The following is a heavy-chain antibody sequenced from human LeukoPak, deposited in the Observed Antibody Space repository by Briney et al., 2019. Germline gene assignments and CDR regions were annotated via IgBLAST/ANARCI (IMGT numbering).Heavy chain of an antibody. Sequence: ASVKVSCKASGYTFTGYYMHWVRQAPGQGLEWMGWINPNSGGTNYAQKFQGRVTMTRDTSISTAYMELSSLRSEDTAVYYCARWGTVDTAMIPLYYFDYWGQGTLVTVSS. CDR3: ARWGTVDTAMIPLYYFDY. CDR1: GYTFTGYY. J-gene: IGHJ4*02. D-gene: IGHD5-18*01. V-gene: IGHV1-2*02. CDR2: INPNSGGT.